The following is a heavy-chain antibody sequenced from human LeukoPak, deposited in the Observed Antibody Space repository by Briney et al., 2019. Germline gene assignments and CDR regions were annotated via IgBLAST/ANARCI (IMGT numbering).Heavy chain of an antibody. D-gene: IGHD6-19*01. Sequence: PSETLSLTCTVSGGSISSSSYYWGWIRQPPGKGLEWIGSIYYSGSTYYNPSLKSRVTISADTSKNQFSLKLSSVTAADTAVYYCARREGQWLSMDVNWFDPWGQGTLVTVSS. CDR2: IYYSGST. J-gene: IGHJ5*02. CDR1: GGSISSSSYY. V-gene: IGHV4-39*01. CDR3: ARREGQWLSMDVNWFDP.